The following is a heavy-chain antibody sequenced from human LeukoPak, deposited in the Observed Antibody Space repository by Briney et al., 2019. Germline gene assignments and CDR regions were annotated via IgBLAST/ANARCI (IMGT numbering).Heavy chain of an antibody. Sequence: PSETLSLTCAVSGGSISSGGYSWSWIPQPPGKGLEWIVYIYHSGSTYYNPSLKSRVTISVDRSKNQFSLKLSSVTAADTAVYYCASSSGSYYYYYGMDVWGQGTTVTVSS. CDR3: ASSSGSYYYYYGMDV. J-gene: IGHJ6*02. CDR2: IYHSGST. V-gene: IGHV4-30-2*01. CDR1: GGSISSGGYS. D-gene: IGHD3-10*01.